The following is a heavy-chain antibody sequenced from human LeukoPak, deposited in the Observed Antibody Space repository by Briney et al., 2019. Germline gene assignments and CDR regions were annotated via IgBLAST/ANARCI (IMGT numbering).Heavy chain of an antibody. CDR2: ISASGRST. J-gene: IGHJ3*02. Sequence: GGSLRLSCAASGFNFGNNAMSWIRQAPGKGLEWVSGISASGRSTFYADSVKGRLTISRDNSKNTLYLQMNSLRAEDTAVYYCAPLWPDAFDIWGQGTMVTVSS. V-gene: IGHV3-23*01. CDR3: APLWPDAFDI. D-gene: IGHD3-16*01. CDR1: GFNFGNNA.